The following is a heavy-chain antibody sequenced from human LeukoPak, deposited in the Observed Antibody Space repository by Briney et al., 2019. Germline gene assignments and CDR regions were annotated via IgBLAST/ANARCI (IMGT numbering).Heavy chain of an antibody. Sequence: GGSLRLSCAASGFTFSSYWMHWVRQAPGNGLEWVSYISRSANTIYYADSVKGRFTISRDNAKNSLYLQMNSLRAEDTAVYYCATRGYYYDSGGYSYFDYWGQGTLVTVSS. D-gene: IGHD3-22*01. CDR2: ISRSANTI. J-gene: IGHJ4*02. CDR3: ATRGYYYDSGGYSYFDY. V-gene: IGHV3-48*04. CDR1: GFTFSSYW.